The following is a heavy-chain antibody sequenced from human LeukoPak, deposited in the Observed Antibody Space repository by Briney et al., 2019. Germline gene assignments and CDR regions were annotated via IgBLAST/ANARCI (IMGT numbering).Heavy chain of an antibody. D-gene: IGHD3-3*01. CDR3: ARGWSGYSSYYYYYYMDV. CDR1: GGTFISYT. J-gene: IGHJ6*03. Sequence: SVKVSCKASGGTFISYTISWVRQAPGQGLEWMGRIIPILGIANYAQKFQGRVTITADKSTSTAYIELSSLRSEDTAVYYCARGWSGYSSYYYYYYMDVWGKGTTVTVSS. CDR2: IIPILGIA. V-gene: IGHV1-69*02.